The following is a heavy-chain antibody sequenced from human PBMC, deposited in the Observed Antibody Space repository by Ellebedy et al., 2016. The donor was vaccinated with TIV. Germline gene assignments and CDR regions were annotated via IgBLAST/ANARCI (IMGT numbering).Heavy chain of an antibody. CDR2: ISAYNGNT. CDR1: GYTFTSYG. D-gene: IGHD6-19*01. CDR3: ASNPGIAVAGRFDY. V-gene: IGHV1-18*04. J-gene: IGHJ4*02. Sequence: ASVKVSCKASGYTFTSYGISWVRQAPGQGLEWMGWISAYNGNTNYAQKLQGRVTMTTDTSTSTAYMELRSLRSDDTAVYYCASNPGIAVAGRFDYWGQGTLVTVSS.